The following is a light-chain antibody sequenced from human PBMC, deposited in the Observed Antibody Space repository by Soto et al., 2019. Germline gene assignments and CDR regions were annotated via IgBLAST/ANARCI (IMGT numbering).Light chain of an antibody. J-gene: IGKJ4*01. V-gene: IGKV3-11*01. Sequence: EIVLTQSPATLTLSPGERATLSCRASQSVNSYLAWYQQKPGQAPRLLIYDASNRATGIPARFSGIGSGTDFTLTISSLEPEDFAVYYCQQRSNWPPTFGGGTKVEIK. CDR2: DAS. CDR1: QSVNSY. CDR3: QQRSNWPPT.